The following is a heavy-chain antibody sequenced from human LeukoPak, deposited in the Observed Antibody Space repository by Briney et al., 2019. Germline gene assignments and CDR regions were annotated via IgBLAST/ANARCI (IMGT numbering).Heavy chain of an antibody. CDR1: GFTFSSYG. CDR2: ISYDGSNK. Sequence: PGGSLRLSCAASGFTFSSYGMHWVRQAPGKGLEWVAVISYDGSNKYYADSVKGRFTISRDNSKNTLYLQMNSLRAEDTAVYYCAKEKLTGVVITSDWGQGTLVTVSS. CDR3: AKEKLTGVVITSD. D-gene: IGHD3-3*01. J-gene: IGHJ4*02. V-gene: IGHV3-30*18.